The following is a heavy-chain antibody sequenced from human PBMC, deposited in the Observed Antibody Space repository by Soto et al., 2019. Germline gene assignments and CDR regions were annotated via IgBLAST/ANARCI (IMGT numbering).Heavy chain of an antibody. CDR1: GGSFSGYY. D-gene: IGHD5-18*01. V-gene: IGHV4-34*01. J-gene: IGHJ6*02. Sequence: SETLSLTCAVYGGSFSGYYWSWIRQPPGKGLEWIGEINHSGSTNYNPSLKSRVTISVDTSKNQFSLKLSSVTAADTAVYYCARARIQLWSARYYYYGMDVWGQGTTVTVSS. CDR3: ARARIQLWSARYYYYGMDV. CDR2: INHSGST.